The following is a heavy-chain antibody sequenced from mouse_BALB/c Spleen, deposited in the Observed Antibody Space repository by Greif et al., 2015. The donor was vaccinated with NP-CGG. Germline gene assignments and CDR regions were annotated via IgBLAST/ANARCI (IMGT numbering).Heavy chain of an antibody. Sequence: QVQLQQSGAELMKPGASVKISCKATGYTFSSYWIEWVKQRPGHGLEWIGEILPGSGSTNYNEKFKGKATFTADTSSNTAYMQLSSLTSEDSAVYYCARSFYDYDVGYAMDYWGQGTSVTVSS. V-gene: IGHV1-9*01. CDR1: GYTFSSYW. J-gene: IGHJ4*01. CDR3: ARSFYDYDVGYAMDY. D-gene: IGHD2-4*01. CDR2: ILPGSGST.